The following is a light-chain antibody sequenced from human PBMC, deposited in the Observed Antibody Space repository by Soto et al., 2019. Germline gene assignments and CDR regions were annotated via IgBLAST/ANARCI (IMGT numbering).Light chain of an antibody. Sequence: QSALTQPASVSGSPGQSITISCTGTSSDVGIYNLVSWYQQHPGKAPKLMIYEGSKRPSGVSNRFSGSKSGNTASLTISGLKAEDEADYYCCSYARSSTPHVVFGGGTKLTVL. J-gene: IGLJ2*01. CDR3: CSYARSSTPHVV. V-gene: IGLV2-23*01. CDR2: EGS. CDR1: SSDVGIYNL.